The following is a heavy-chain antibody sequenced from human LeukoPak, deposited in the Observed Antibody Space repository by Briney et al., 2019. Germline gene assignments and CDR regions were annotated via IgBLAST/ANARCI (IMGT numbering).Heavy chain of an antibody. D-gene: IGHD3-22*01. V-gene: IGHV3-21*01. CDR2: ISSSSSYI. J-gene: IGHJ4*02. CDR3: ARDGAYYYDSSGFPLDY. Sequence: PGGSLRLSCVSSGFTFSSYAMHWVRQAPGKGLEWVSSISSSSSYIYYADSVKGRFTISRDNAKNSLYLQMNSLRAEDTAVYYCARDGAYYYDSSGFPLDYWGQGTLVTVSS. CDR1: GFTFSSYA.